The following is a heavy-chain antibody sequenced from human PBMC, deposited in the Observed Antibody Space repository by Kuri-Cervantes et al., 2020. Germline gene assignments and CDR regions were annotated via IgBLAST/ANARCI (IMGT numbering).Heavy chain of an antibody. J-gene: IGHJ4*02. V-gene: IGHV3-30*07. CDR3: ARDYGYYFDY. CDR1: GFTFSSYA. CDR2: ISYDGSNK. Sequence: GGSLRLSCAASGFTFSSYAMHWVRQAPGRGLEWVAVISYDGSNKYYADSVKGRFTISRDNAKNSLYLQMNSLRAEDTAVYYCARDYGYYFDYWGQGTRVTVSS. D-gene: IGHD4-17*01.